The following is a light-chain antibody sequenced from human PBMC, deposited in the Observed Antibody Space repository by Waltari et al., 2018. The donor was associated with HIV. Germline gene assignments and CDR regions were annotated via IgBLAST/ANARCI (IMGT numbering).Light chain of an antibody. V-gene: IGLV2-14*01. CDR2: EVS. J-gene: IGLJ1*01. CDR1: SSDVGSYHY. CDR3: SSYTTGSTLVV. Sequence: QSALTQPASVSGSHGQSITISCTGTSSDVGSYHYVSWYQQFPGKAPKLSIYEVSNRPSGVSERLSGSKSGNTASLTISGLQAEDEADYYCSSYTTGSTLVVFGTGTKVTVL.